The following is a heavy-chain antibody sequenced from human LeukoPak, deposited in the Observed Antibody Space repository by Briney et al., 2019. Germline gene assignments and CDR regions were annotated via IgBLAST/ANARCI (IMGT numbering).Heavy chain of an antibody. Sequence: AGESLKISCKGSGYTFTSYWITRVRQMPGKGLEWMGRIHPSDSYTNYSPSFQGHVTISADKSITTAYLQWSSLKASDTAMYYCARVYNYGHDAFDIWGQGTMVTVSS. CDR1: GYTFTSYW. CDR3: ARVYNYGHDAFDI. J-gene: IGHJ3*02. D-gene: IGHD5-18*01. CDR2: IHPSDSYT. V-gene: IGHV5-10-1*01.